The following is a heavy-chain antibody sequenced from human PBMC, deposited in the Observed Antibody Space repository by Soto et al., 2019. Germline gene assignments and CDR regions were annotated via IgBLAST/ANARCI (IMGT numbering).Heavy chain of an antibody. CDR1: GFTFGTYS. D-gene: IGHD3-16*02. V-gene: IGHV3-21*01. CDR3: VRNRGGLEYSFDY. CDR2: INSRSGDI. J-gene: IGHJ4*02. Sequence: GGSLRLSCVASGFTFGTYSMSWVRQAPGKGLEWVSSINSRSGDIYYADSLQGRLTISRDNAENSLFLQIDSLRAEDTAVYYCVRNRGGLEYSFDYWGQGALVTVSS.